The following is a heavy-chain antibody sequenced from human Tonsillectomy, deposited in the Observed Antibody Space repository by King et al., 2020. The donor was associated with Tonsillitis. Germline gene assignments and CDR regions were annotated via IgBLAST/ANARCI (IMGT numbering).Heavy chain of an antibody. V-gene: IGHV4-39*01. J-gene: IGHJ3*02. Sequence: QLQESGPGLVKPSETLSLTCTVSGGSISSTTNYWGWLRQPPGKGLEWIGSIYYSGTTYYNPSLKSRVTISVDTSKNQFSLKLSSVTAADTAVYYCATPKGVYCGIGWSCDALGSWGQGTMVTVSS. CDR2: IYYSGTT. D-gene: IGHD2-21*01. CDR1: GGSISSTTNY. CDR3: ATPKGVYCGIGWSCDALGS.